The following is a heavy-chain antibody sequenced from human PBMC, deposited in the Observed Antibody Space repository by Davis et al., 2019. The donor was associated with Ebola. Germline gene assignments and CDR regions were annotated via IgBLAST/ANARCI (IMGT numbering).Heavy chain of an antibody. D-gene: IGHD3-3*01. CDR2: ISAYNSNT. CDR3: ARVRILGKLDFDY. Sequence: AASVKVSCKASGYTFTSYGISWVRQAPGQGLEWMGWISAYNSNTNYAQKLQGRVTMTTDTSTNTAYMELRSLRSDDTAVYYCARVRILGKLDFDYWGQGTLVTVSS. CDR1: GYTFTSYG. J-gene: IGHJ4*02. V-gene: IGHV1-18*01.